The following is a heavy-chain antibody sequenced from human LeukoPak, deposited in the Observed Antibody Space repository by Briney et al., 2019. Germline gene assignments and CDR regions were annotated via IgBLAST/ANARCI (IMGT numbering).Heavy chain of an antibody. CDR3: AREDFGDYYFDY. Sequence: ASVKVSCKASGYTFTDYYIYWVRQAPGQGLEWMGWINPNSGDTKYAQKFQGRVTITRDTSISTAYMELSRLRSDDTAVYSCAREDFGDYYFDYWGQGTLVTVSS. D-gene: IGHD4-17*01. J-gene: IGHJ4*02. V-gene: IGHV1-2*02. CDR1: GYTFTDYY. CDR2: INPNSGDT.